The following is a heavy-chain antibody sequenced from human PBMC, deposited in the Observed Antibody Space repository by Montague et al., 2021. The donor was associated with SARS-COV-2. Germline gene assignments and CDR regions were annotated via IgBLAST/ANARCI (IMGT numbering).Heavy chain of an antibody. D-gene: IGHD6-19*01. V-gene: IGHV4-4*07. J-gene: IGHJ6*02. CDR3: ARESGYSSGCGYYYVMDV. Sequence: SETLSLTCTVSGGSISNYYWSWSRQPAAKGLELIWLRYTSWSTTYNPYLNRHGTMSVYTSKNQYALNVTSVTAADTAIYYCARESGYSSGCGYYYVMDVWGQGTMVTVSS. CDR2: RYTSWST. CDR1: GGSISNYY.